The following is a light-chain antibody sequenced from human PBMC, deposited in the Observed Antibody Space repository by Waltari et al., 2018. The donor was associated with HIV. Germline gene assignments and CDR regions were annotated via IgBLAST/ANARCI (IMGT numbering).Light chain of an antibody. CDR2: GTS. CDR3: QQTYSTPWT. Sequence: DIQMTQFPSSLSASVGDGITVTCRASQNITDYLNWYHHKQGKAPRLLIYGTSRLQSGVPTRFSGSGSGTDFTLTIGSLQPEDFATYYCQQTYSTPWTFGQGTKVEFK. J-gene: IGKJ1*01. V-gene: IGKV1-39*01. CDR1: QNITDY.